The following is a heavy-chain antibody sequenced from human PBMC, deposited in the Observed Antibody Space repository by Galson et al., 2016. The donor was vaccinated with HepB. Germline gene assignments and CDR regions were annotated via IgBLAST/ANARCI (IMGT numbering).Heavy chain of an antibody. CDR1: GGSISPYY. Sequence: SETLSLTCTVSGGSISPYYWSWIRQPPGKGLEWIGYIHHSGSANYNPSLKSRVSISLGTSKNKFSLKLSSVTAADTAVYYCARGPSRSDCSGGSCPLNYWGQGTLVTVSS. V-gene: IGHV4-59*01. D-gene: IGHD2-15*01. J-gene: IGHJ4*02. CDR3: ARGPSRSDCSGGSCPLNY. CDR2: IHHSGSA.